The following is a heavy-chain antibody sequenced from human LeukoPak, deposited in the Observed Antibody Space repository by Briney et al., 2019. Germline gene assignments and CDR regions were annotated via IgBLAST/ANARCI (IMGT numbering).Heavy chain of an antibody. CDR3: ASPSGGRIFDY. D-gene: IGHD2-15*01. CDR1: GFTFSSYS. CDR2: ISSSSSYI. J-gene: IGHJ4*02. Sequence: GGSLRLSCAASGFTFSSYSMNWVRQAPGKGLEWVSSISSSSSYIYYADSVKGRFTISRDNAKNSLYLQMNSLRAEDTAVYYCASPSGGRIFDYWGQGTLVTVSS. V-gene: IGHV3-21*01.